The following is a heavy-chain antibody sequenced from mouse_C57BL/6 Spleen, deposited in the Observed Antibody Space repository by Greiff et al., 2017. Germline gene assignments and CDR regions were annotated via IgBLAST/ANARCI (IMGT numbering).Heavy chain of an antibody. D-gene: IGHD1-1*01. CDR3: AREKITTVVAPIDC. CDR1: GYTFTSYW. J-gene: IGHJ2*01. Sequence: QVQLQQPGAELVKPGASVKLSCKASGYTFTSYWMHWVKQRPGQGLEWIGMIHPNSGSTNYNEKFKSKATLTVDKSSSTAYMQLSSLTSADSAVXYCAREKITTVVAPIDCWGQGTTLTVSS. V-gene: IGHV1-64*01. CDR2: IHPNSGST.